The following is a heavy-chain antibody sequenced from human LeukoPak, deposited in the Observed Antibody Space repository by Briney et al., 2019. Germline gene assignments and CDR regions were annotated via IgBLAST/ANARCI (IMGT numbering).Heavy chain of an antibody. Sequence: PGGSLRLSCAASGFTFRNAWMSWVRQAPGKGLEWVGRIKSKTDGGTTDYAAPVKGRFTISRDDSKNTLYLQMNSLKTEDTAVYYCTTSYYGSGSYRDYWGQGTLVTVSS. CDR2: IKSKTDGGTT. D-gene: IGHD3-10*01. CDR1: GFTFRNAW. V-gene: IGHV3-15*01. CDR3: TTSYYGSGSYRDY. J-gene: IGHJ4*02.